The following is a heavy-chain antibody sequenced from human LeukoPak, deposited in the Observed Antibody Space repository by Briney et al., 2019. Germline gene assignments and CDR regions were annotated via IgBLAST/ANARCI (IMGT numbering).Heavy chain of an antibody. CDR3: TTGPHSSSWSTYDLGLTDY. J-gene: IGHJ4*02. D-gene: IGHD6-13*01. Sequence: GGSLRLSCAASGFTFSNAWMSWVRQAPGKGLEWVGRIKSKTDGGTTDYAAPVKGRFTISRDDSKNTLYLQMNSLKTEDTAVYYCTTGPHSSSWSTYDLGLTDYWGQGTLVTVSS. CDR1: GFTFSNAW. CDR2: IKSKTDGGTT. V-gene: IGHV3-15*01.